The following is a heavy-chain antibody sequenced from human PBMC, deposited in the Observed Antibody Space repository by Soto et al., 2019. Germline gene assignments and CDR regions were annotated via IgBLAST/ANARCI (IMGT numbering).Heavy chain of an antibody. CDR2: IMPMYGPA. Sequence: QVPLVQSGAEVKKPGSSVTVSCKASGGTFSSYAIHWVRQAPGQGLEWMGGIMPMYGPAKYAQRFQGRVTITADESTTTVYMELTSLASQDTAVSYCARVTSMVRGVIDNCFDPWGHGTLVTVSS. J-gene: IGHJ5*02. D-gene: IGHD3-10*01. CDR1: GGTFSSYA. CDR3: ARVTSMVRGVIDNCFDP. V-gene: IGHV1-69*01.